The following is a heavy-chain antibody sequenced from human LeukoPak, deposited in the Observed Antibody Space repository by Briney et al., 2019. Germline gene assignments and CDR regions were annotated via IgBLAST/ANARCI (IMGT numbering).Heavy chain of an antibody. D-gene: IGHD3-9*01. Sequence: GGSLRLSCGVSGFTFSSYGMHWVRQAPGKGLEWVAYIRYDGSNRHYADSVKGRFTISRDNSKNTLYLQMNSLRAEDTAVYYCARDAPSHYDILTALDYWGQGTLVTVSS. J-gene: IGHJ4*02. V-gene: IGHV3-30*02. CDR1: GFTFSSYG. CDR3: ARDAPSHYDILTALDY. CDR2: IRYDGSNR.